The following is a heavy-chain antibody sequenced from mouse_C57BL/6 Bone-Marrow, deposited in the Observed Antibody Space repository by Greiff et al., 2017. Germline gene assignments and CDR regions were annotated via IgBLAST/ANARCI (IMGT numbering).Heavy chain of an antibody. CDR1: GYTFTSYT. V-gene: IGHV1-4*01. Sequence: QVQLQQSGAELARPGASVKMSCKASGYTFTSYTMHWVKQRPGQGLEWIGYINPSSGYTKYNQKFKDKATLTADKSSSTAYMQLSSLTSEDSAVYYCADGYCVEYYFDYWGQGTTRTVFS. J-gene: IGHJ2*01. CDR2: INPSSGYT. D-gene: IGHD2-3*01. CDR3: ADGYCVEYYFDY.